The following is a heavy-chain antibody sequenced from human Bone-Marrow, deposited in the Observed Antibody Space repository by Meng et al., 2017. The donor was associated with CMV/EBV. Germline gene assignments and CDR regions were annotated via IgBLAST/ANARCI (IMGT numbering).Heavy chain of an antibody. J-gene: IGHJ3*01. V-gene: IGHV4-38-2*02. Sequence: SETLSLTCTVSGYSISSGYYWGWIRQPPGKGLEWIGSIYHSGSTYYNPSLKSRVTISVDTSKNQFSLQLSSVTAADTAVYYCASLHGYCSSTSCHTPWGQGTMVTVSS. CDR3: ASLHGYCSSTSCHTP. CDR1: GYSISSGYY. D-gene: IGHD2-2*02. CDR2: IYHSGST.